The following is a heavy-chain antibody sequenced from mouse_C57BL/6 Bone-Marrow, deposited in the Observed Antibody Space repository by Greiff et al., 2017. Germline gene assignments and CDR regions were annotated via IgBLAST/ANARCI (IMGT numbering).Heavy chain of an antibody. V-gene: IGHV5-16*01. CDR3: ARGYGSGFAY. J-gene: IGHJ3*01. Sequence: DVKLVESEGGLVQPGSSMKLSCTASGFTFSDYYMAWVRQVPEKGLEWVANINYDGSSTYYLDSLKSRFIFSRDNAKNILYLQMSSLKSEDTATYYCARGYGSGFAYWGQGTLVTVSA. CDR2: INYDGSST. CDR1: GFTFSDYY. D-gene: IGHD1-2*01.